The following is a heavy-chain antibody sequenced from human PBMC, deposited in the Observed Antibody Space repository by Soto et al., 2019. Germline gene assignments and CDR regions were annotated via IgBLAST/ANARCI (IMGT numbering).Heavy chain of an antibody. J-gene: IGHJ4*02. V-gene: IGHV1-69*06. D-gene: IGHD1-26*01. Sequence: QVQLVQSGAEVKKPGSSVKVSCKASGGTFSSYAISWVRQAPGQALEWMGGIIPIFGTANYAQKFQGRVTITADKSTSTAYMELSSLRSEDTAVYYCERVRYSGSPGGFDYWGQGTLVTVSS. CDR1: GGTFSSYA. CDR3: ERVRYSGSPGGFDY. CDR2: IIPIFGTA.